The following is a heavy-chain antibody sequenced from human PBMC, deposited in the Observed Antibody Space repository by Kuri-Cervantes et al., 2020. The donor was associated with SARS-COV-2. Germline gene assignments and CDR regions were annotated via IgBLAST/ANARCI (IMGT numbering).Heavy chain of an antibody. Sequence: SETLSLTCAVYGGSFSGYYWSWIRQPPGKGLEWIGEINHSGSTNYNPSLKSRVTISVDTSKNQFSLQLNSVTPEDTAVYYCARELVATMGTDDAFDIWGQGTMVTVSS. V-gene: IGHV4-34*01. CDR2: INHSGST. D-gene: IGHD5-12*01. CDR3: ARELVATMGTDDAFDI. J-gene: IGHJ3*02. CDR1: GGSFSGYY.